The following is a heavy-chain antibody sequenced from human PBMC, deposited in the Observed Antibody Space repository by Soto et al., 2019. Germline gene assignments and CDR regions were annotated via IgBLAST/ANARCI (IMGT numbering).Heavy chain of an antibody. J-gene: IGHJ6*02. V-gene: IGHV1-69*13. CDR2: IVPIFGTA. Sequence: SVKVSCKDSGGTFSSYAISWVPQXPGQXLEWMGGIVPIFGTANYAQKFQGRVTITADESTSTAYMELSSLRSEDTAVYYCARGWPENGMDVWGQGTTVTVSS. D-gene: IGHD6-19*01. CDR1: GGTFSSYA. CDR3: ARGWPENGMDV.